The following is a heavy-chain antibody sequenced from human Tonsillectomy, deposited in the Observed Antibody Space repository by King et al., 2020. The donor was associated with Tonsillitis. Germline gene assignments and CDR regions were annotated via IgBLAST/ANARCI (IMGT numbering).Heavy chain of an antibody. CDR1: GFSLSNARMG. J-gene: IGHJ3*02. CDR2: IFSNDEK. V-gene: IGHV2-26*01. Sequence: TLKESGPVLVKPTETLTLTCTVSGFSLSNARMGVSWIRQPPGKALEWLAHIFSNDEKSYSYSLKSRLTISKDTSKSQVVLTMTTMDPVATATDYCARADSTVRRGGHAFDIWGQGTMVTVSS. D-gene: IGHD4-17*01. CDR3: ARADSTVRRGGHAFDI.